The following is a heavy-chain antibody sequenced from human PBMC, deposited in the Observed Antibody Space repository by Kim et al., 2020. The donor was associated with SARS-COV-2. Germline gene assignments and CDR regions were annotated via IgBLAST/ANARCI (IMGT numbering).Heavy chain of an antibody. CDR3: ARGTNYYFDL. V-gene: IGHV1-2*05. CDR2: IIPNSGVT. Sequence: ASVKVSCKASEYTFTAYNLHWVRQAPGQGPEWMGRIIPNSGVTIYAQKFRGRVTMTRDTSITTVYMELSRLTSDDTGVYYCARGTNYYFDLWGQGTLVTV. CDR1: EYTFTAYN. J-gene: IGHJ4*02.